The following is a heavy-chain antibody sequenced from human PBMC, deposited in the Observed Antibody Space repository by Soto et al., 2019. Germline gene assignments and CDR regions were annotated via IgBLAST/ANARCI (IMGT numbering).Heavy chain of an antibody. CDR2: MNPNSGNT. J-gene: IGHJ4*02. D-gene: IGHD3-3*01. CDR3: ARARIFGANQDY. V-gene: IGHV1-8*01. Sequence: ASVKVSCKASGYTFTSYDINWVRQATGQGLEWMGWMNPNSGNTGYAQKFQGRVTMTRNTSISTAYMELSSLRSEDTAVYYCARARIFGANQDYWGQGTLVTVSS. CDR1: GYTFTSYD.